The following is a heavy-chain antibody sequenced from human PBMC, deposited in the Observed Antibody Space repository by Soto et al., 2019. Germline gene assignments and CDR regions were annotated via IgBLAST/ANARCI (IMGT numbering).Heavy chain of an antibody. D-gene: IGHD1-26*01. J-gene: IGHJ4*01. V-gene: IGHV4-39*01. CDR1: GGSISSSSYY. CDR2: IYHSGST. CDR3: AREMGGSIDY. Sequence: QLQLQESGPGLVKPSETLSLTCTVSGGSISSSSYYGGWIRQPPGKGLEWIGTIYHSGSTYYKPSLKSRVTISVDTSKNQFSLKLNSVTAADTAIYYCAREMGGSIDYWGHGTLITVYS.